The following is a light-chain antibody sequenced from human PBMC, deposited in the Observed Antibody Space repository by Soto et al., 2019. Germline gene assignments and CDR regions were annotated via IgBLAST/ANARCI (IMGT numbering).Light chain of an antibody. J-gene: IGLJ1*01. CDR3: SSYTSATTYV. Sequence: QFALTQPASVAGFPGQAITISCTGTSSDGGSYNLVSWYQQHPGKAPKLMIYEGSKRPSGVSNRFSGSKSGNTASLTISGLQTEDEADYYCSSYTSATTYVFGTGTKVTVL. V-gene: IGLV2-14*02. CDR2: EGS. CDR1: SSDGGSYNL.